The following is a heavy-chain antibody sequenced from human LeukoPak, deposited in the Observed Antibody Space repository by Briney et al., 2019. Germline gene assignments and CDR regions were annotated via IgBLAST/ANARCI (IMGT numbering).Heavy chain of an antibody. V-gene: IGHV4-34*01. CDR3: ARGSLFFWSALRMVNYFDY. D-gene: IGHD3-3*01. J-gene: IGHJ4*02. Sequence: SSETLSLTCAVYGGSFSGYYWSWIRQPPGKGLEWIGEINHSGSTNYNPSLKSRVTISVDTSKNQFSLKLSSVTAADTAVYYCARGSLFFWSALRMVNYFDYWGQGTLVTVSS. CDR1: GGSFSGYY. CDR2: INHSGST.